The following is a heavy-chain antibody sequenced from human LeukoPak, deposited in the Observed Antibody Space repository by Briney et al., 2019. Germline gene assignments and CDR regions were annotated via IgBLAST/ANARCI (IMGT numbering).Heavy chain of an antibody. Sequence: GGSLRLSCAASGFAFSSYWMGWVRQAPGKGLEWVANINQDGSGQYYVDSVKGRFTISRDNAKISLFLQMNSLRAEDTAVYYCARHGAYSFDSWGQGTLVTVSS. D-gene: IGHD4-17*01. V-gene: IGHV3-7*01. CDR1: GFAFSSYW. CDR2: INQDGSGQ. CDR3: ARHGAYSFDS. J-gene: IGHJ4*02.